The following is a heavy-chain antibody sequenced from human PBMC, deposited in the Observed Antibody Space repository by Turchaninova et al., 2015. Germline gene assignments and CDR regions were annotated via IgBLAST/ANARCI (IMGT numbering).Heavy chain of an antibody. CDR3: ATNRVGDYFGSGSYYSFGP. D-gene: IGHD3-10*01. V-gene: IGHV4-59*01. J-gene: IGHJ5*02. Sequence: QVQLQESGPGLVKHSETQSITRSVAGGSTSAYYWSWVRQPPSKGLEWIGHIVHSGRTDYNPSLKSRVTISVDKSKNQFSLRLTSVTAADTAVYYCATNRVGDYFGSGSYYSFGPWGQGTLVTVSS. CDR2: IVHSGRT. CDR1: GGSTSAYY.